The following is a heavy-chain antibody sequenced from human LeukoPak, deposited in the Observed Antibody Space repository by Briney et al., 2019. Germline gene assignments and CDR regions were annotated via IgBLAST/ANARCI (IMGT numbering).Heavy chain of an antibody. J-gene: IGHJ4*02. V-gene: IGHV1-3*01. Sequence: GASVKVSCKASGCTFTSYAMHWVRQAPGQRLEWMRWINAGNGNTKYSQKFQGRVTITRDTSASTAYMELSSLRSEDTAVYYCARATPPYGSGSYVLGYWGQGTLVTVSS. CDR1: GCTFTSYA. CDR2: INAGNGNT. CDR3: ARATPPYGSGSYVLGY. D-gene: IGHD3-10*01.